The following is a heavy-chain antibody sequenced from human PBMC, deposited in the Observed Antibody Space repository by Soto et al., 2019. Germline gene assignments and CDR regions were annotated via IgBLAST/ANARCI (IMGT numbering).Heavy chain of an antibody. CDR2: ISGSGGST. D-gene: IGHD3-10*01. CDR1: GFTFSSYA. V-gene: IGHV3-23*01. J-gene: IGHJ4*02. Sequence: GGSLRLSCAASGFTFSSYAMSWVRQAPGKGLEWVSAISGSGGSTYYADSVKGRFTISRDNSKNTLYLQMNSLRAEDTAVCYCAKVDEGLLWFGELLFNYWGQGTLVTVSS. CDR3: AKVDEGLLWFGELLFNY.